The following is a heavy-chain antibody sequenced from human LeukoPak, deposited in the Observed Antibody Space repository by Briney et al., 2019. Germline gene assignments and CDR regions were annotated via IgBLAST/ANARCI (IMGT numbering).Heavy chain of an antibody. V-gene: IGHV1-2*02. CDR1: GYTLTRYY. CDR3: AREGGEDSSWYSFDP. J-gene: IGHJ5*02. D-gene: IGHD6-13*01. Sequence: ASVNVPCKASGYTLTRYYMHWVPQPPGKALEGMGDINSTSCSTHYAQKFQGRVTIPRDTSISTAYMELSRRRSDNTAVYYCAREGGEDSSWYSFDPWGQGTLVTVSS. CDR2: INSTSCST.